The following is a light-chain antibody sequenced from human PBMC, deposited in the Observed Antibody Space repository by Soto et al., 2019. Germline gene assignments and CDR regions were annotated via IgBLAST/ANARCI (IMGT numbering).Light chain of an antibody. Sequence: QSVLTQPPSVSAASGQKVTISCSGGSSNIGKNYVSWYQQLPGTAPKLLIYETNKRPSGIPDRFSGSKSGTSATLGISGLQPGDEADSYCGTWDTSLTVVLFGGGTKLTVL. CDR3: GTWDTSLTVVL. CDR2: ETN. J-gene: IGLJ2*01. V-gene: IGLV1-51*02. CDR1: SSNIGKNY.